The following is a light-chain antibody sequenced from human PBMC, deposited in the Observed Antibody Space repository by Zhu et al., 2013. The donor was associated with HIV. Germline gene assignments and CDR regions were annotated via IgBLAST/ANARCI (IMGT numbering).Light chain of an antibody. Sequence: EIVLTQSPGTLSLSPGERATLSCRASESVSGNYVAWYQQRLGQAPRLLIYGASSTTTGIPDRFSGSGSGTDFTLTISSLQSEDFAVYYCQQYNNWPEAFGPGTKVDIK. J-gene: IGKJ3*01. V-gene: IGKV3-20*01. CDR3: QQYNNWPEA. CDR2: GAS. CDR1: ESVSGNY.